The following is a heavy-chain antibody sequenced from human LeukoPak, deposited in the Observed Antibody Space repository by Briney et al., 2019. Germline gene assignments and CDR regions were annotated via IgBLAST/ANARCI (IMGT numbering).Heavy chain of an antibody. D-gene: IGHD6-13*01. CDR1: GFTFSSYG. Sequence: GGSLRLSCAASGFTFSSYGMPWVRQAPGKGLEWVAVISYDGSNKYYADSVKGRFTISRDNSKNTLYLQMNSLRAEDTAVYYCASGIRYGYWGQGTLVTVSS. J-gene: IGHJ4*02. CDR2: ISYDGSNK. V-gene: IGHV3-30*03. CDR3: ASGIRYGY.